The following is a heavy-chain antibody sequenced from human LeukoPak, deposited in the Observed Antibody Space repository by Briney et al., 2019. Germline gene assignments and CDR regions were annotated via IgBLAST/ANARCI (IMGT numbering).Heavy chain of an antibody. CDR3: ARDLEQHSYYMDV. CDR2: ISSSSSYI. CDR1: GFTFSSYS. J-gene: IGHJ6*03. D-gene: IGHD6-13*01. V-gene: IGHV3-21*01. Sequence: GGSLRLSCAASGFTFSSYSMNWVRQAPGKGPEWVSSISSSSSYIYYADSVKGRFTISRDNSKNTLYLQMGSLREEDTAVYFCARDLEQHSYYMDVWGRGTTVTVSS.